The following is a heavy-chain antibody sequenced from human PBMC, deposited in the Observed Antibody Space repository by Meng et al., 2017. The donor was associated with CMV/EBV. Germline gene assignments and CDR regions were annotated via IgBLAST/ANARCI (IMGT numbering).Heavy chain of an antibody. V-gene: IGHV1-2*02. Sequence: ASVKVSCKASGYPFTAYYMHWVRQAPGQGLEWMGWINPDSGATNFARNLQGRVTMTRDTSISTAYMELSRLRSDDTAVYYCARSRIQLWLHHYYYGMDVWGQGTTVTVSS. CDR2: INPDSGAT. CDR1: GYPFTAYY. D-gene: IGHD5-18*01. J-gene: IGHJ6*02. CDR3: ARSRIQLWLHHYYYGMDV.